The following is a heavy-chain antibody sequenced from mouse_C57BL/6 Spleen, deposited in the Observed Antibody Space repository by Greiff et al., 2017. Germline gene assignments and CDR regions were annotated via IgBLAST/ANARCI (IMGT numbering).Heavy chain of an antibody. Sequence: VQLQESGAELARPGASVKLSCKASGYTFTSYGISWVKQRTGQGLEWIGEIYPSSGNTYYNEKFKGKGSLTADKSSSTAFMELRSLTSEDSAVYFWARGYCGGSSLWDFGGGGTGTTVTV. V-gene: IGHV1-81*01. J-gene: IGHJ1*03. CDR2: IYPSSGNT. D-gene: IGHD1-1*02. CDR3: ARGYCGGSSLWDFGG. CDR1: GYTFTSYG.